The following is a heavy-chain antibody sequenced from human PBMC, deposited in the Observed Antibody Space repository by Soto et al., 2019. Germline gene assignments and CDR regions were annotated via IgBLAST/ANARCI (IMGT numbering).Heavy chain of an antibody. V-gene: IGHV3-7*05. Sequence: EVQLVESGGGLVQPGGSLRLSCAASGFTFRTYWLSWVRQVPGKGLEWVANINLDGREKNYVDSVKGRFTIARDNARNALYLQMSSLRAEDTALYYCARDGSTIWYSYDYHGMDVWGQGTTVTVSS. CDR1: GFTFRTYW. D-gene: IGHD5-18*01. J-gene: IGHJ6*02. CDR3: ARDGSTIWYSYDYHGMDV. CDR2: INLDGREK.